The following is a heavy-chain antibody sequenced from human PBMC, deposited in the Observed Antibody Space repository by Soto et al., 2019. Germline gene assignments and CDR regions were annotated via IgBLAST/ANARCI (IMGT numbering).Heavy chain of an antibody. CDR3: ARDLWGYCGTDCYPLDV. D-gene: IGHD2-21*02. Sequence: SETLSLTCIVSDGSISGYFWSWIRQPPGKGLEWIGYIYNTGSTIYNPSFKSRVTISVDTSKNQFSLKLNSVTAADTAVYYCARDLWGYCGTDCYPLDVWGQGTTVTVSS. V-gene: IGHV4-59*01. CDR2: IYNTGST. CDR1: DGSISGYF. J-gene: IGHJ6*02.